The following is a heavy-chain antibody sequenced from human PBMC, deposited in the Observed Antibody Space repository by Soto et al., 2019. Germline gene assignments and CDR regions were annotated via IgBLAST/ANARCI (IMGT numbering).Heavy chain of an antibody. CDR2: IYYSGST. Sequence: SETLSLTCTVSGGSISSYYWSWIRQPPGKGLEWIGYIYYSGSTNYNPSLKSRVTISVDTSKNQFSLKLSSVTAADTAVYYCAGQSSGWFRKESWGQGTLVTVSS. V-gene: IGHV4-59*01. CDR3: AGQSSGWFRKES. J-gene: IGHJ5*02. D-gene: IGHD6-19*01. CDR1: GGSISSYY.